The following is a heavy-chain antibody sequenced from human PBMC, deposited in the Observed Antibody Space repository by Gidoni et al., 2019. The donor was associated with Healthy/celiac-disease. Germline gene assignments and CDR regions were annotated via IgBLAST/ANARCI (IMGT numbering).Heavy chain of an antibody. CDR1: GFTFSTSG. CDR2: IWYDGMNK. J-gene: IGHJ3*02. Sequence: QVPLVESGGGVVQPGRSLRLSCDAPGFTFSTSGMHWVRQAPGKGLEWVAVIWYDGMNKYYADSVKGRFTISRDNSKNTLYLQMNSLRAEDTAVYYCAREGRGAFDIWGQGTMVTVSS. V-gene: IGHV3-33*01. CDR3: AREGRGAFDI.